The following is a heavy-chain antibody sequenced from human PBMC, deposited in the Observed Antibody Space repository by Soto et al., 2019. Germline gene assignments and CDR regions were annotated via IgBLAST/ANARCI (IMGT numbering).Heavy chain of an antibody. V-gene: IGHV3-23*01. J-gene: IGHJ4*01. CDR3: AEGGFYDGFDY. CDR1: GFTFSNFA. Sequence: EVQLLESGGGLVQPGGSLRLSCAASGFTFSNFAMTWVRQAPGKGLEWVSTIVDSGGNTYYAASVKGRFTISRDNSKNTLVLQMNSLRVEDTAVYYCAEGGFYDGFDYWGHGTLVTVSS. D-gene: IGHD5-12*01. CDR2: IVDSGGNT.